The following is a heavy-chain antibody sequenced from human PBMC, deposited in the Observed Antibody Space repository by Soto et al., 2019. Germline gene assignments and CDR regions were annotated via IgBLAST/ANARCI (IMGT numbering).Heavy chain of an antibody. CDR3: ARDPRITGTFDY. J-gene: IGHJ4*02. CDR1: GFTFSSYG. CDR2: IWYDGSNK. D-gene: IGHD1-7*01. V-gene: IGHV3-33*01. Sequence: QVQLVESGGGVVQPGRSLRLSCAASGFTFSSYGMHWVRQAPGKGLEWVAVIWYDGSNKYYADSVKGRFTISRDNSKNTLYLHMNSPRAEDTAVYYCARDPRITGTFDYWGQGTLVTVSS.